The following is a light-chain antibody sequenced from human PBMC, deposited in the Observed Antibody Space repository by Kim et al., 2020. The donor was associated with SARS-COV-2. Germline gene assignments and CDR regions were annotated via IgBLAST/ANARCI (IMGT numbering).Light chain of an antibody. Sequence: EIVLTQSPDTLSLSPGERATLTCRASQSVSTSYLACYQQKPGQAPRLLIYGASSRATGIPDRFSGSGSGTDFTLTISRLEPEYFAVYYCQQYGSSPYSFGQGTKLEI. CDR3: QQYGSSPYS. V-gene: IGKV3-20*01. CDR2: GAS. CDR1: QSVSTSY. J-gene: IGKJ2*03.